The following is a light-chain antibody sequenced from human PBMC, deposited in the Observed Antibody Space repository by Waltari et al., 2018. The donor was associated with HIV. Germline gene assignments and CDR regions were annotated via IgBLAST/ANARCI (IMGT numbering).Light chain of an antibody. Sequence: SSVLTQPPSVSVAPGQTARIPCGRPNIGSKSVHWYQQRPGQAPVLVVYDDRVRPSGIPDRFSGSNSGNTATLTISRVEAGDEADYYCHVWNSTSDLGVFGGGTQLTVL. CDR2: DDR. CDR1: NIGSKS. CDR3: HVWNSTSDLGV. J-gene: IGLJ7*01. V-gene: IGLV3-21*02.